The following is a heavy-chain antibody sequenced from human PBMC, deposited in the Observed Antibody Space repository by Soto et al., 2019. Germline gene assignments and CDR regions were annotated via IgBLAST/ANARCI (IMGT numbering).Heavy chain of an antibody. CDR2: IKNKPKSYTT. V-gene: IGHV3-72*01. Sequence: EVQLVVSGGGLVQPGGSLRLSCAASGFTFSDHYMDWVRQAPGKGLEWIGRIKNKPKSYTTQYAASVKGRFTISRDDSINSLHLQMESLRADDTAVYYCARYIVATKYLDYWGQGTLVTVSS. D-gene: IGHD5-12*01. CDR1: GFTFSDHY. J-gene: IGHJ4*02. CDR3: ARYIVATKYLDY.